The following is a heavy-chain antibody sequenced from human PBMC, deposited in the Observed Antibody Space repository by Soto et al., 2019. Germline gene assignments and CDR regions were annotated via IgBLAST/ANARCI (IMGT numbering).Heavy chain of an antibody. D-gene: IGHD6-13*01. CDR2: INHSGST. CDR3: ARGRISSSWYRLNNWFDP. Sequence: PSETLSLTCAVYGGSFSGYYWSWIRQPPGKGLEWIGEINHSGSTNYNPSLKSRVTISVDTSKNQFSLKLSSVTAADTAVYYCARGRISSSWYRLNNWFDPWGQGTLVTVSS. V-gene: IGHV4-34*01. CDR1: GGSFSGYY. J-gene: IGHJ5*02.